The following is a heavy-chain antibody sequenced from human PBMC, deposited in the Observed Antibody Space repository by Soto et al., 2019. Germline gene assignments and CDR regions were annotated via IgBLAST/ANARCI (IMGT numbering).Heavy chain of an antibody. Sequence: EVQLVESGGSLAQPGGSLRLSCAASGFTFSTHTMNWVRQAPGKGLEWLSYISSGSRTIYYADSVMGRFTISRDNAQNSLYLQMHSLRDEDTAVYYCATGSGNGSGYWGQGTLVTVSS. V-gene: IGHV3-48*02. J-gene: IGHJ4*02. CDR1: GFTFSTHT. D-gene: IGHD3-10*01. CDR2: ISSGSRTI. CDR3: ATGSGNGSGY.